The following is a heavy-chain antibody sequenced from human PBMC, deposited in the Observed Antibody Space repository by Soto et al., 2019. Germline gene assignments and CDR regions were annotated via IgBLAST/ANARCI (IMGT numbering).Heavy chain of an antibody. CDR3: AKDMSSFEDDFWSGYLNPGYFQH. CDR1: GFTFDDYA. CDR2: ISWNSGSI. D-gene: IGHD3-3*01. J-gene: IGHJ1*01. V-gene: IGHV3-9*01. Sequence: GGSLRLSCAASGFTFDDYAMHWVRQAPGKGLEWVSGISWNSGSIGYADSVKGRFTISRDNAKNSLYLQMNSLRAEDTALYYCAKDMSSFEDDFWSGYLNPGYFQHWGQGTLVTVSS.